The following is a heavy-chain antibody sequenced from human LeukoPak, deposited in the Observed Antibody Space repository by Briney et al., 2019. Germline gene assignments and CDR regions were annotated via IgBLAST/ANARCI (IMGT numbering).Heavy chain of an antibody. CDR2: IYYSGST. CDR1: GGSISSSSYY. D-gene: IGHD3-22*01. J-gene: IGHJ3*02. Sequence: PSETLSLTCTVSGGSISSSSYYWGWIRQPPGKGLEWIGSIYYSGSTYYNPSLKSRVTISVDTSKNQFSLKLSSVTAADTAVYYCARHNYYDTDAFDIWGQGTMVTVSS. V-gene: IGHV4-39*01. CDR3: ARHNYYDTDAFDI.